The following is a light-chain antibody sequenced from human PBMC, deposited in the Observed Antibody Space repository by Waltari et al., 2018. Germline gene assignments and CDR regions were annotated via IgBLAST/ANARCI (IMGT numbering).Light chain of an antibody. V-gene: IGLV1-47*01. J-gene: IGLJ3*02. CDR1: SSNLGSNY. CDR2: KND. Sequence: QSVLTQPPSASGTPGQRVLLSCSGCSSNLGSNYVYWYQQIPGTAPKLLIYKNDQRPSGVPDRFSGSKSGTSASLAISGLRSEDEADYFCASWDGSLSGRVFGGGTKLTVL. CDR3: ASWDGSLSGRV.